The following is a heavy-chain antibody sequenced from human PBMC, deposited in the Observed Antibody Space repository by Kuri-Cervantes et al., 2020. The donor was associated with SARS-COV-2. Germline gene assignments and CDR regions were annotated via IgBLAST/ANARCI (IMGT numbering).Heavy chain of an antibody. CDR2: INPNSGGT. J-gene: IGHJ5*02. CDR1: GYTFTSYD. CDR3: ARDRGPQAMFDP. Sequence: ASVKVSCKASGYTFTSYDINWVRQAPGQGLEWMGWINPNSGGTNYAQKFQDRVTMTRDTSISTAYMELSRLRSDDTAVYYCARDRGPQAMFDPWGQGTLVTVSS. V-gene: IGHV1-2*02.